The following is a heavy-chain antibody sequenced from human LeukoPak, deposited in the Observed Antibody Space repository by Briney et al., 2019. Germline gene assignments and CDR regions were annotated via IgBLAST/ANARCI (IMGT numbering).Heavy chain of an antibody. CDR2: IYYSGST. D-gene: IGHD5-24*01. CDR1: GGSISSGGYS. Sequence: SETLSLTCAVSGGSISSGGYSWSWIRQPPGKGLEWIGYIYYSGSTNYNPSLKSRVTISVDTSKNQFSLKLSSVTAADTAVYYCARVADGGGPYTFDYWGQGTLVTVSS. CDR3: ARVADGGGPYTFDY. J-gene: IGHJ4*02. V-gene: IGHV4-61*08.